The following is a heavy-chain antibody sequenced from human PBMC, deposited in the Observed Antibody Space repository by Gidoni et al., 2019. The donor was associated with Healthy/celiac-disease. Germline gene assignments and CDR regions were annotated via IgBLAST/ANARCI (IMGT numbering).Heavy chain of an antibody. CDR3: ARDLITMVRGAPAH. D-gene: IGHD3-10*01. Sequence: EVQLVESGGGLVQPGGSLRLSCAASGFTVSSNYMSWVRQPPGKGLEWFSVIYSGGSTYYADSVKGRFTISRDNSKNTLYLQMNSLRAEDTAVYYCARDLITMVRGAPAHWGQGTLVTVSS. J-gene: IGHJ4*02. CDR2: IYSGGST. CDR1: GFTVSSNY. V-gene: IGHV3-66*01.